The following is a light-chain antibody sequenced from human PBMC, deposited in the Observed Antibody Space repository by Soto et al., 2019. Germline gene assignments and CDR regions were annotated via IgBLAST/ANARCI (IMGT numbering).Light chain of an antibody. CDR2: GAS. V-gene: IGKV3-15*01. CDR1: QSVSSN. J-gene: IGKJ4*02. Sequence: EIVMTQSPGTLSVSPGERATLSCRASQSVSSNLAWYQQKPGQAPRLFIYGASTRATGIPAKFSGSGFGTEFTLSISSLQSEDFAVYYCQQYNNWPLTFGRGNKVDI. CDR3: QQYNNWPLT.